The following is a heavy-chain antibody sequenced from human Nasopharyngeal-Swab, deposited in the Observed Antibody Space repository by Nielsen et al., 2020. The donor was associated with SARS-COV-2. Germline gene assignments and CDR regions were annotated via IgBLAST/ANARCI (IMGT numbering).Heavy chain of an antibody. CDR2: IYYSGST. J-gene: IGHJ4*02. CDR1: GGSVSGGSYY. Sequence: SETLSLTCTVSGGSVSGGSYYWSWIRQPPGKGLEWIGYIYYSGSTNYNPSLKSRVTISVDTSKNQFSLKLSSVTAADTAVYYCAREYSSSWYRGFDYWGQGTLVTVSS. D-gene: IGHD6-13*01. V-gene: IGHV4-61*01. CDR3: AREYSSSWYRGFDY.